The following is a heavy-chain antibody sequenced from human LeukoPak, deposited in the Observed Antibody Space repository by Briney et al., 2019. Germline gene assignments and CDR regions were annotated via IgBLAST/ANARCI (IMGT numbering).Heavy chain of an antibody. Sequence: GGSLRLSCAASGFTFSSYGMHWVRQAPGKELEWVAVISYDGSNKYYADSVKGRFTISRDNAKNSLYLQTNSLRAEDTAMYYCARGDGVGRTNGGYYFAYWGQGTLVTVSS. V-gene: IGHV3-30*03. CDR2: ISYDGSNK. CDR1: GFTFSSYG. J-gene: IGHJ4*02. D-gene: IGHD2-8*01. CDR3: ARGDGVGRTNGGYYFAY.